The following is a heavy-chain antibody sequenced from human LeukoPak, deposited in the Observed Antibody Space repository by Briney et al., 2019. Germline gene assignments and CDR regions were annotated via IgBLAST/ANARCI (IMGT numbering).Heavy chain of an antibody. CDR2: IKPNSGDT. CDR3: AKSLYYYDSSGWAAFDH. CDR1: GYTFTGHY. D-gene: IGHD3-22*01. V-gene: IGHV1-2*02. J-gene: IGHJ4*02. Sequence: GASVKVSCKASGYTFTGHYIYWVRQAPRQGLEWMGWIKPNSGDTNYVQKFQGRVTMTRDTSISTGYMELSRLRSDDTAVYYCAKSLYYYDSSGWAAFDHWGQGTQVTVSS.